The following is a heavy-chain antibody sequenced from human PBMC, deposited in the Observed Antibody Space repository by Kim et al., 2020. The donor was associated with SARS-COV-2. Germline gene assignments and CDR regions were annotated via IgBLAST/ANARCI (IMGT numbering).Heavy chain of an antibody. CDR3: ARMGLGEFTGHYGLDT. V-gene: IGHV4-30-4*01. J-gene: IGHJ6*02. CDR1: GASISSGFYY. CDR2: IYYTGNT. Sequence: SETLSLTCTVSGASISSGFYYWTWVRQPPGRGLEWIAHIYYTGNTFYNPSLRSRVSISVDTAKNLFSLKVKSVTAADTAVYYCARMGLGEFTGHYGLDTWRQGTAVTVSS. D-gene: IGHD3-16*01.